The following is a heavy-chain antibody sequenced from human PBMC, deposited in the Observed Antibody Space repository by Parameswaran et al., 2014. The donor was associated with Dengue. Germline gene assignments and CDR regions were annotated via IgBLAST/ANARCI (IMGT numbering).Heavy chain of an antibody. CDR3: ARVFSSGIDY. J-gene: IGHJ4*02. V-gene: IGHV3-48*01. Sequence: WIRQPQEGLEWVSYISSSSSTIYYADSVKGRFTISRDNAKNSLYLQMNSLRAEDTAVYYCARVFSSGIDYWGQGTLVTVSS. D-gene: IGHD6-19*01. CDR2: ISSSSSTI.